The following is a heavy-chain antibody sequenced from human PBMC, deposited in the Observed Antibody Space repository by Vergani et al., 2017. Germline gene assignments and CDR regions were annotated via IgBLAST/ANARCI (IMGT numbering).Heavy chain of an antibody. CDR1: GGSFSGYY. CDR2: ISSSGSTI. V-gene: IGHV3-11*01. J-gene: IGHJ6*02. Sequence: QVQLQQWGAGLLKPSETLSLTCAVYGGSFSGYYWSWIRQPPGKGLEWVSYISSSGSTIYYADSVKGRFTISRDNAKNSLYLQMNSLRAEDTAVYYCARDPSYYYDPMDVWGQGTTVTVSS. D-gene: IGHD3-22*01. CDR3: ARDPSYYYDPMDV.